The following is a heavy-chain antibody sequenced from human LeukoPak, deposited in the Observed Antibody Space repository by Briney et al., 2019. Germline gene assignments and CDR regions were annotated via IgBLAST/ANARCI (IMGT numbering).Heavy chain of an antibody. Sequence: SGGSLRLSCAASGFTVSSNYMSWVRQAPGKGLEWVSVIYTGGTTHYADSVKGRFTISRDNSKNTLYLEMNSLRAEDAAVYFCARSPAFYDGAVVKYYFDYWGQGTLVTVSS. CDR1: GFTVSSNY. V-gene: IGHV3-53*01. CDR2: IYTGGTT. CDR3: ARSPAFYDGAVVKYYFDY. J-gene: IGHJ4*02. D-gene: IGHD6-19*01.